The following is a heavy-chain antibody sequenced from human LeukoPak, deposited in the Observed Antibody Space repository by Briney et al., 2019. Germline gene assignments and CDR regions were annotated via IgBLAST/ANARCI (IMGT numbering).Heavy chain of an antibody. CDR1: GFTFSSYS. Sequence: GGSLRLSCAASGFTFSSYSMNWVRQAPGKGLEWVSSISSSSSYIYYADSVKGRFTISRDNAKNSLYLQMNSLRAEDTAVYYCATGRDGYNGPLGYWGQGTLVTVSS. D-gene: IGHD5-24*01. V-gene: IGHV3-21*01. CDR2: ISSSSSYI. J-gene: IGHJ4*02. CDR3: ATGRDGYNGPLGY.